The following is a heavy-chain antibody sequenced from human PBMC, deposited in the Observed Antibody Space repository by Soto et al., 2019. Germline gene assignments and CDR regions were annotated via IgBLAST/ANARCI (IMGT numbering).Heavy chain of an antibody. Sequence: QVQLVQSGAEVKKPGSSVKVSCKASGGTFSSYAISWVRQAPGQGLEWMGGIIPIFGTANYAQKFQGRVTINADESTSTSYKELISLRPEDTALYYCANVGYCISTSCYRIKFWGQGTLVTVSS. CDR1: GGTFSSYA. CDR2: IIPIFGTA. V-gene: IGHV1-69*12. D-gene: IGHD2-2*01. J-gene: IGHJ4*02. CDR3: ANVGYCISTSCYRIKF.